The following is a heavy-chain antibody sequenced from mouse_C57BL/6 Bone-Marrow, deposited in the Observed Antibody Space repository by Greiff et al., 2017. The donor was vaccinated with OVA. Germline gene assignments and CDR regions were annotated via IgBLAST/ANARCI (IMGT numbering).Heavy chain of an antibody. CDR2: INPGSGGP. CDR1: GYAFTNYL. Sequence: QVQLQQSGAELVRPGTSVKVSCKASGYAFTNYLIEWVKQRPGQGLEWIGVINPGSGGPSYNEKFKGKATLTADKSSSTAYLQLRSLTSEGSAVYFCARSDYYSSSLRYAMDDWGQGTSVTVAS. J-gene: IGHJ4*01. CDR3: ARSDYYSSSLRYAMDD. V-gene: IGHV1-54*01. D-gene: IGHD1-1*01.